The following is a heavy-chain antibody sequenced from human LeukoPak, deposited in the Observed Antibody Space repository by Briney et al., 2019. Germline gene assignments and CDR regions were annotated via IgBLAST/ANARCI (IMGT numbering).Heavy chain of an antibody. CDR3: ARGRRDYYDSSGSYYFDY. V-gene: IGHV4-34*01. J-gene: IGHJ4*02. D-gene: IGHD3-22*01. CDR1: GFTFSSYA. CDR2: INHSGST. Sequence: GSLRLSCAASGFTFSSYAMSWIRQPPGKGLEWIGEINHSGSTNYNPSLKSRVTISVDTSKNQFSLKLSSVTAADTAVYYCARGRRDYYDSSGSYYFDYWGQGTLVTVSS.